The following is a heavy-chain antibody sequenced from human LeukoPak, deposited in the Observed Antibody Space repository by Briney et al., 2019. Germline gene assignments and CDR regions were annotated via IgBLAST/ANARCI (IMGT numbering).Heavy chain of an antibody. CDR1: GGSFRSSSYY. CDR3: ASHLEDSRSPDPEDYDH. CDR2: MSYSGTT. D-gene: IGHD6-6*01. J-gene: IGHJ4*02. V-gene: IGHV4-39*01. Sequence: SETLSLTCAVSGGSFRSSSYYWGWIRQPPGKGLEWIGTMSYSGTTHYNPSLKSRVTISVDTSKNEFSMKLRSVTAADTAVYYCASHLEDSRSPDPEDYDHWGQGTLVTVSS.